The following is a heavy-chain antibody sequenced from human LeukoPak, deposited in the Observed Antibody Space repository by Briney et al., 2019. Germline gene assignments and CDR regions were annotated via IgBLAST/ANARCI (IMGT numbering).Heavy chain of an antibody. J-gene: IGHJ4*02. Sequence: LSLTCTVSGGSISSGDYYWSWIRQAPGKGLEWVSSISSSSYIYYADSVKGRFTISRDNAKNSLYLQMNSLRAEDTAVYYCARGPDEATLDYWGQGTLVTVSS. CDR3: ARGPDEATLDY. CDR2: ISSSSYI. V-gene: IGHV3-69-1*01. CDR1: GGSISSGDYY. D-gene: IGHD1-26*01.